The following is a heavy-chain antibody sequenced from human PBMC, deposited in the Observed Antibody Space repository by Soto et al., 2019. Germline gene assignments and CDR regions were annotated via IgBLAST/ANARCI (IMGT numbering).Heavy chain of an antibody. CDR2: IYYSGST. CDR1: GGSISSSSYY. CDR3: ARQAAAGTYYYYYYGMDV. Sequence: SETLSLTCTVSGGSISSSSYYWGWIRQPPGKGLEWIGSIYYSGSTYYNPSLKSRVTISVDTSKNQFSLKLSSVTAADTAVYYCARQAAAGTYYYYYYGMDVCGQGTTVTVSS. D-gene: IGHD6-13*01. V-gene: IGHV4-39*01. J-gene: IGHJ6*02.